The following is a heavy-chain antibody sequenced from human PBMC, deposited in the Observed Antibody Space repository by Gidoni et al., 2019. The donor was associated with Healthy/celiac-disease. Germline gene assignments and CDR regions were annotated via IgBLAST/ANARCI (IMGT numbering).Heavy chain of an antibody. V-gene: IGHV1-69*06. CDR3: AREGGTMVRGVYYYYYGMDV. Sequence: QVQLVQSGAEVKKPGSSVRVSCKASGGTFSSYAISWVRQAPGQGLEWMGGIIPIFGTANYAQKFQGRVTITADKSTSTAYMELSSLRSEDTAVYYCAREGGTMVRGVYYYYYGMDVWGQGTTVTVSS. D-gene: IGHD3-10*01. J-gene: IGHJ6*02. CDR1: GGTFSSYA. CDR2: IIPIFGTA.